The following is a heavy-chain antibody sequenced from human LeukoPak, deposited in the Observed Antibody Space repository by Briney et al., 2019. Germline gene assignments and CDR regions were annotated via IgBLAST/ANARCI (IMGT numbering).Heavy chain of an antibody. CDR3: ARDRSRSPGDY. Sequence: ASVKVSCKASGYTFTSYDINWVRQATGQGLEWMGWMNPNSGGTNYAQKFQGRVTMTRDTSISTAYMELSRLRSDDTAVYYCARDRSRSPGDYWGQGTLVTVSS. D-gene: IGHD3-10*01. J-gene: IGHJ4*02. CDR1: GYTFTSYD. V-gene: IGHV1-2*02. CDR2: MNPNSGGT.